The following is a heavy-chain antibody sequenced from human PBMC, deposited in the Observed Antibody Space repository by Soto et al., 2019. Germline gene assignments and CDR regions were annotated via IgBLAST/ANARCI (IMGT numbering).Heavy chain of an antibody. Sequence: QITLKESGPTLVKPTQTLTLTCTFSGFSLSTTAEGVGWIRQPPGKALEWLALIYWDDDERYSPSLKSRLTITKDTSKNQVVHTMTNVYAVDTATYYCAHGSCSSADCYPNPYLDYWGQGILVTVSS. CDR1: GFSLSTTAEG. J-gene: IGHJ4*02. CDR3: AHGSCSSADCYPNPYLDY. D-gene: IGHD2-2*01. CDR2: IYWDDDE. V-gene: IGHV2-5*02.